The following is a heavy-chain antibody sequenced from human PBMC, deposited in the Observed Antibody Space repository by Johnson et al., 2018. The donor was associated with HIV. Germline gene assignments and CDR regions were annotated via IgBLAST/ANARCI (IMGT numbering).Heavy chain of an antibody. D-gene: IGHD3-16*01. V-gene: IGHV3-11*04. J-gene: IGHJ3*02. Sequence: VQLVESGGGVVQPGGSLRLSCAASGFTFSDYCMSWIRQAPGKGLEWVSYISSSSSTTYYADSVKGRFTISRDNAKNSLYLQMNSLRAEDTAVYYCARDLGGSDAFDIWGQGTMVTVSS. CDR1: GFTFSDYC. CDR3: ARDLGGSDAFDI. CDR2: ISSSSSTT.